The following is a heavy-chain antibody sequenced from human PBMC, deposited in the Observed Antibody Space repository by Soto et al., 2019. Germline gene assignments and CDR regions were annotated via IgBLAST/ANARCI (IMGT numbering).Heavy chain of an antibody. CDR3: ARGKIVLMVYARSVRYGMDV. J-gene: IGHJ6*02. V-gene: IGHV4-34*01. CDR2: INHSGST. Sequence: SETLSLTCAVYGGSFSGYYWSWIRQPPGKGLEWIGEINHSGSTNYNPSLKSRVTISVDTSKNQFSLKLSSVTAADTAVYYCARGKIVLMVYARSVRYGMDVWGQGTTVTVSS. D-gene: IGHD2-8*01. CDR1: GGSFSGYY.